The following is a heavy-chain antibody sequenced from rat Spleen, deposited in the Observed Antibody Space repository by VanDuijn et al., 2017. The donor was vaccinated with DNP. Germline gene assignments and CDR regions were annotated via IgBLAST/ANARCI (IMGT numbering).Heavy chain of an antibody. CDR2: ISYDGGST. CDR3: ARRLTGRGLFDY. J-gene: IGHJ2*01. D-gene: IGHD5-1*01. CDR1: GFTFSDYY. Sequence: EVQLVESGGGLVQPGRSLKLSCAASGFTFSDYYMAWVRQAPTKGLEWVAYISYDGGSTYYGDSVKGRFTISRDNAKSTLYLQMNSLRSEDMATYYCARRLTGRGLFDYWGQGVMVTVSS. V-gene: IGHV5-22*01.